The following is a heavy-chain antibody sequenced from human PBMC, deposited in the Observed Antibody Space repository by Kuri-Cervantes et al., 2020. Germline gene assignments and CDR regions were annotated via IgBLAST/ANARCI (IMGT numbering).Heavy chain of an antibody. J-gene: IGHJ2*01. CDR1: GYTFTSYG. CDR3: ARDVSSSGYWWGNWYFDL. D-gene: IGHD3-22*01. V-gene: IGHV1-18*01. Sequence: ASVKVSCKAPGYTFTSYGISWVRQAPGQGPEWMGWISAYNGNTNYAQKLQGRVTMTTDTSTSTAYMELRSLRSDDTAVYYCARDVSSSGYWWGNWYFDLWGRGTLVTVSS. CDR2: ISAYNGNT.